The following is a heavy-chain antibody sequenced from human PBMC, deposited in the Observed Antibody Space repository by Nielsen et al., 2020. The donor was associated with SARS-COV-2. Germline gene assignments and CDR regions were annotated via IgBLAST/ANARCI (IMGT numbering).Heavy chain of an antibody. J-gene: IGHJ5*02. D-gene: IGHD5-12*01. V-gene: IGHV1-24*01. CDR1: GYTLTELS. CDR2: FDPEDGET. CDR3: AKGYDSYFDP. Sequence: ASVKVSCKVSGYTLTELSMHWVRQAPGKGLEWMGGFDPEDGETIYAQKFQGRVTITADKSTSTAYMELSSLRSEDTAVYYCAKGYDSYFDPWGQGTLVTVSS.